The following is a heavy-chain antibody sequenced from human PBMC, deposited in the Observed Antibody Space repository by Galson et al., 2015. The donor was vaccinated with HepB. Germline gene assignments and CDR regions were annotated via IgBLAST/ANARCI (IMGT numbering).Heavy chain of an antibody. CDR1: GFTFSSYA. Sequence: SLRLSCAASGFTFSSYAMHWVRQAPGKGLEWVAVISYDGSNKYYADSVKGRFTISRDNSKNTLYLQMNSLRAEDTAVYYCASAMAAAGNWGQGTLVTVSS. CDR2: ISYDGSNK. J-gene: IGHJ4*02. V-gene: IGHV3-30-3*01. CDR3: ASAMAAAGN. D-gene: IGHD6-13*01.